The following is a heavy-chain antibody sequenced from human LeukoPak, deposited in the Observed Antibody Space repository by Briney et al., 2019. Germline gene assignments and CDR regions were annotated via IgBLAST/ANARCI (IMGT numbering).Heavy chain of an antibody. CDR3: AKKTGTRGGPPDY. V-gene: IGHV3-23*01. Sequence: AGGSLRLSCAASGFTFSSYAMSWVRQAPGKGLEWVSAISGSGGSTYYEDSVKGRFTISRDNSKNTLYLQMNSLRAEDTAVYYCAKKTGTRGGPPDYWGQGTLVTVSS. J-gene: IGHJ4*02. CDR1: GFTFSSYA. D-gene: IGHD1-1*01. CDR2: ISGSGGST.